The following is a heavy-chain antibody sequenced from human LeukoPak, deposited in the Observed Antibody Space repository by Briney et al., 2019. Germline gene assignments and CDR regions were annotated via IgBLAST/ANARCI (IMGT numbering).Heavy chain of an antibody. D-gene: IGHD2-15*01. J-gene: IGHJ3*02. V-gene: IGHV3-48*02. CDR2: ASGSKI. CDR1: GFTFSSYS. Sequence: GGSLRPSCAASGFTFSSYSMNWVRQAPGKGLEWVSYASGSKIHYADSVKGRFTISRDSARNSLYLQMSSLRDEDTAVYFCARDSGHAFDIWGQGTMVTVSS. CDR3: ARDSGHAFDI.